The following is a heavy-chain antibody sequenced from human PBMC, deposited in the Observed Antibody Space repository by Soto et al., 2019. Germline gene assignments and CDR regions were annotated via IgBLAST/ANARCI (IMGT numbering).Heavy chain of an antibody. CDR1: GFTFSSYG. Sequence: QVQLVESGGGVVQPGRSLRLSCAASGFTFSSYGMHWVRQAPGKGLEWVAVISYDGSNKYYADSVKGRFTISRDNSKNTLYLQMNSLRAEDTAVYYCAKTYFDLWGLGTLVTVSS. V-gene: IGHV3-30*18. CDR2: ISYDGSNK. J-gene: IGHJ2*01. CDR3: AKTYFDL.